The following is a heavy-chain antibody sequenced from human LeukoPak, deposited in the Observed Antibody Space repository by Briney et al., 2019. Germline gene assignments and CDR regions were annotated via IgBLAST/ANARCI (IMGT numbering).Heavy chain of an antibody. CDR1: GGSFSGYY. D-gene: IGHD3-22*01. J-gene: IGHJ4*02. CDR3: ARLRTLYDSSGYYY. V-gene: IGHV4-34*01. CDR2: INHSGST. Sequence: SETLSLTCAVYGGSFSGYYWSWIRQPPGKGLEWIGEINHSGSTNYNPSLKSRVTISVDTSKNQFSLKLSSVTAADTAVYYCARLRTLYDSSGYYYWGQGTLVTVSS.